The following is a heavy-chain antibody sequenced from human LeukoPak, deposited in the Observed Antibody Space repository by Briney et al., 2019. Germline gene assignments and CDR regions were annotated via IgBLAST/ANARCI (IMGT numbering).Heavy chain of an antibody. CDR2: IIPIFGTA. D-gene: IGHD2-2*01. CDR1: GYTFTNYP. CDR3: ASQGEGMDVVVPAAIFSPGAFDP. J-gene: IGHJ5*02. V-gene: IGHV1-69*13. Sequence: SVKVSCKASGYTFTNYPINWVRQAPGQGLEWMGGIIPIFGTANYAQKFQGRVTITADESTSTAYMELSSLRSEDTAVYYCASQGEGMDVVVPAAIFSPGAFDPWGQGTLVTVSS.